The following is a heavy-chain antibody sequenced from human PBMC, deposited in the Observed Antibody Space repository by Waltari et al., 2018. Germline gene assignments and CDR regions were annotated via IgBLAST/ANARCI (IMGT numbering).Heavy chain of an antibody. CDR3: AIMVRGIMGGVDY. D-gene: IGHD3-10*01. Sequence: QVQLQESGPGLVKPSQTLSLTCTVSGGSITRADYLWNWIRQPAGKGLEWIGRVYRSGVTNYNPSLKSRVSISLDTSKNQFSLRLNSVTAADTAVYYCAIMVRGIMGGVDYWGQGTLVIVSS. CDR2: VYRSGVT. CDR1: GGSITRADYL. J-gene: IGHJ4*02. V-gene: IGHV4-61*02.